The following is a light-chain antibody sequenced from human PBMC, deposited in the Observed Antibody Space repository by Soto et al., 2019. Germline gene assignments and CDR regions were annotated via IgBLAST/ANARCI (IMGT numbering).Light chain of an antibody. CDR2: EDR. Sequence: SYELTQPPSVSVSPGQTASITCSGDKLGDKYACWYQQKPGQSPVLVIYEDRKRPSGIPERFSGSNSGNTATLTISGTQAMDEADYYCQAWDRSTAWVFGGGTQLTVL. CDR1: KLGDKY. J-gene: IGLJ3*02. V-gene: IGLV3-1*01. CDR3: QAWDRSTAWV.